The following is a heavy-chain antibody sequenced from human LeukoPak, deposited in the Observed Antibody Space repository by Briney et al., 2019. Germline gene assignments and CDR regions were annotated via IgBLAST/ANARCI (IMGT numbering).Heavy chain of an antibody. V-gene: IGHV1-69*05. Sequence: EASVKVSCKASGGTFSSYAISWVRQAPGQGLEWMGGIIPIFGTANYAQKFQGRVTITTDESTSTACMELSSLRSEDTAVYYCARSIAVAGTPPDYWGQGTLVTVSS. D-gene: IGHD6-19*01. J-gene: IGHJ4*02. CDR2: IIPIFGTA. CDR1: GGTFSSYA. CDR3: ARSIAVAGTPPDY.